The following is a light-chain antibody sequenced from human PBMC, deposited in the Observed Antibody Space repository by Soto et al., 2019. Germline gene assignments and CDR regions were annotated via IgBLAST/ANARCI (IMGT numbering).Light chain of an antibody. CDR3: HQYGTSPRT. Sequence: EIVMAQSPATLSVSPGGRATLSCRASQSISDTLAWYQQKPGQAPRLLIYGASSRATGIPDGFSGSGSGTDFNPTVSRLAPEDFAVYYCHQYGTSPRTFGQGTKVDIK. J-gene: IGKJ1*01. CDR1: QSISDT. CDR2: GAS. V-gene: IGKV3-20*01.